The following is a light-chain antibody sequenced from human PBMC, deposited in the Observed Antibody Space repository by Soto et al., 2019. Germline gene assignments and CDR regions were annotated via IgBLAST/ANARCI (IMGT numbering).Light chain of an antibody. J-gene: IGKJ1*01. CDR1: QSISSY. V-gene: IGKV1-39*01. Sequence: DIPMTQSPSSLSASVVDIVTITCRASQSISSYLNWYQQKPGKAPKLLISAASSLQSGVPSRFSGSGSGTDFTLTISSLQPEDFATYYGQQSYSTPPWTFGQGTKVEIK. CDR3: QQSYSTPPWT. CDR2: AAS.